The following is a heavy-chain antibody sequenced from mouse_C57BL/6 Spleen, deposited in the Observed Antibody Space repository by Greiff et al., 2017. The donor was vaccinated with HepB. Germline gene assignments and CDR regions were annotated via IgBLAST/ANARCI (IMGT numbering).Heavy chain of an antibody. J-gene: IGHJ2*01. D-gene: IGHD1-1*01. V-gene: IGHV1-80*01. CDR2: IYPGDGDT. Sequence: QVQLQQSGAELVKPGASVKISCKASGYAFSSYWMNWVKQRPGKGLEWIGQIYPGDGDTNYNGKFKGKATLTADKSSSTAYMQLSSLTSEDSAVYFCARAGTVVATKDWFAYWGQGTTLTVSS. CDR3: ARAGTVVATKDWFAY. CDR1: GYAFSSYW.